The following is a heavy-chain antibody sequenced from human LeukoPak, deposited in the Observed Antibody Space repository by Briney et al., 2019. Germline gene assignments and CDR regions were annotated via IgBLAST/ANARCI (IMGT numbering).Heavy chain of an antibody. CDR3: ARSSGDVILGHFDY. Sequence: PSETLSLTCTVSGGSISSSSYYWGWIRQPPGKGLEWIGSIYYSGSTYYNPSLKSRVTISVDTSKNQFSLKLSPVTAADTAVYYCARSSGDVILGHFDYWGQGTLVTVSS. J-gene: IGHJ4*02. CDR2: IYYSGST. V-gene: IGHV4-39*07. CDR1: GGSISSSSYY. D-gene: IGHD3-10*01.